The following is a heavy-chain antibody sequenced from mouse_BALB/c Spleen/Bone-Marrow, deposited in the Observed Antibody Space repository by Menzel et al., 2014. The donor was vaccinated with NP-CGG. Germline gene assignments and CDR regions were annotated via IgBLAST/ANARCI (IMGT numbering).Heavy chain of an antibody. CDR3: ARDVGYGNYFVY. V-gene: IGHV7-1*02. Sequence: VQLKHSGGGLVQPGDSLRLSCATSGFTFSDFYMEWVRRPPGKRLEWIATSRNRAKYYTTEYSASVKGRFIVSRDTSQSVLYLQMNALSAEDTAIYYCARDVGYGNYFVYWGQGTLVTVSA. J-gene: IGHJ3*01. D-gene: IGHD2-10*02. CDR1: GFTFSDFY. CDR2: SRNRAKYYTT.